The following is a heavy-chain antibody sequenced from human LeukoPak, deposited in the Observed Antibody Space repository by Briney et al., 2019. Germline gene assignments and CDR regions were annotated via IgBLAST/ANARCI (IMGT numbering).Heavy chain of an antibody. V-gene: IGHV3-30*02. CDR3: AKDLGTRLAARRARILDY. J-gene: IGHJ4*02. CDR1: GFTFSSYV. D-gene: IGHD6-6*01. Sequence: GGSLRLSCAASGFTFSSYVMHWVRQAPGKGLEWVAFIRYDGSYKYYADSVKGRFTISRDNSKNTLYLQMNNLRAEDTAVYYCAKDLGTRLAARRARILDYWGQGTLVTVSS. CDR2: IRYDGSYK.